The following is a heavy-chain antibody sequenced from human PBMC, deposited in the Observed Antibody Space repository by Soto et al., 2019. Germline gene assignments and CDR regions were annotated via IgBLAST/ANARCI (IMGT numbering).Heavy chain of an antibody. CDR2: ISYDGSNN. V-gene: IGHV3-30*04. D-gene: IGHD3-10*01. J-gene: IGHJ3*02. CDR1: GFTFSSYA. CDR3: ARGTVFGSGSYAELDGLDI. Sequence: GGSLRLSCAASGFTFSSYAMHWVRQAPGKGLEWVAVISYDGSNNYYADSGKGRCTISRDNSKNTLYLDMNSLRAEDTAVYYGARGTVFGSGSYAELDGLDIWGQGTMVTVSS.